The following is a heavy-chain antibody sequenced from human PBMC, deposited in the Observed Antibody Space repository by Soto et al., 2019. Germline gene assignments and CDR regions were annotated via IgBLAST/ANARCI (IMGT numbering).Heavy chain of an antibody. Sequence: GESLKISCNGSGYSFTIYWISWVRQMPGKGLEWMGRIDTSDSYTNYSPSFQGHVTISADKSISTAYLQWSSLKASDTAMYYCARTNPLADTDYWGQGTLVTVSS. J-gene: IGHJ4*02. CDR3: ARTNPLADTDY. D-gene: IGHD3-16*02. V-gene: IGHV5-10-1*01. CDR2: IDTSDSYT. CDR1: GYSFTIYW.